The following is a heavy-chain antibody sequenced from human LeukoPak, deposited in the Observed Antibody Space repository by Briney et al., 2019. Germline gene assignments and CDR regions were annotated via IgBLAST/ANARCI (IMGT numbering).Heavy chain of an antibody. CDR3: ARRDSGSRGFDS. Sequence: GGSLRLSCAASGFTFSSYEMNWVRQAPGKGLEWVSYISSSDSTIYYADSVKGRFTVSRDNAKTSLYLQMNSLRAEDTAVYYCARRDSGSRGFDSWGQGTLVTVSS. CDR2: ISSSDSTI. V-gene: IGHV3-48*03. D-gene: IGHD3-10*01. CDR1: GFTFSSYE. J-gene: IGHJ4*02.